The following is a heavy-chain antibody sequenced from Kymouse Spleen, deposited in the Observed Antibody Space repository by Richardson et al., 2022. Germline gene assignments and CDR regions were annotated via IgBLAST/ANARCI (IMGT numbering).Heavy chain of an antibody. V-gene: IGHV4-34*01. CDR3: ARGGLEQGYFDY. J-gene: IGHJ4*02. D-gene: IGHD1-1*01,IGHD1-20*01,IGHD1-7*01. CDR1: GGSFSGYY. Sequence: QVQLQQWGAGLLKPSETLSLTCAVYGGSFSGYYWSWIRQPPGKGLEWIGEINHSGSTNYNPSLKSRVTISVDTSKNQFSLKLSSVTAADTAVYYCARGGLEQGYFDYWGQGTLVTVSS. CDR2: INHSGST.